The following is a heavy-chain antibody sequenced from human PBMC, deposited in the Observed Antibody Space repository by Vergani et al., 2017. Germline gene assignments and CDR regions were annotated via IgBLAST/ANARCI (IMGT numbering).Heavy chain of an antibody. CDR3: ARDLVTVAGRYFDY. V-gene: IGHV4-59*01. Sequence: QVQLQESGPGLVKPSETLSLTCTVSGGSISSYYWSWIRQPPGKGLEWIWYIYYSGSTNYNPSLKSRVTISVDTSKNQFSLKLSSVTAADTAVYYCARDLVTVAGRYFDYWGQGTLVTVSS. CDR2: IYYSGST. CDR1: GGSISSYY. J-gene: IGHJ4*02. D-gene: IGHD6-19*01.